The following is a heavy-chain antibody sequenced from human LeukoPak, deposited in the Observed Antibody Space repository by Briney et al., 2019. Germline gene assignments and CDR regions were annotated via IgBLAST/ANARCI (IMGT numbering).Heavy chain of an antibody. CDR3: ARLSHYYDSSGYYLGSYYFDY. J-gene: IGHJ4*02. Sequence: SETLSLTCTVSGGSISSSTYYWGWIRQPPGKGLVWIGNIYYSGSTYYNPSLKSRFTISVDTSKNQFSLNLNSVTAADTAVYYCARLSHYYDSSGYYLGSYYFDYWGQGTLVTVSS. V-gene: IGHV4-39*01. CDR2: IYYSGST. D-gene: IGHD3-22*01. CDR1: GGSISSSTYY.